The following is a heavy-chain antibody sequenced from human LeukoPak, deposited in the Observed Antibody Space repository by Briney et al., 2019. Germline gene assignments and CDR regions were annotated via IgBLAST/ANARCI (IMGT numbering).Heavy chain of an antibody. CDR2: LDSSGST. V-gene: IGHV4-39*01. Sequence: PSETLSLTCTVSGGSISSRRDYWGWIRQTPGKGLEWIGNLDSSGSTYYNPSLKSRVTISVGTSKNQFSLNLRSVTAADTAIYFCSRSHDYGGLYFYYYMDVWGKGTTVTVSS. CDR3: SRSHDYGGLYFYYYMDV. CDR1: GGSISSRRDY. D-gene: IGHD4-23*01. J-gene: IGHJ6*03.